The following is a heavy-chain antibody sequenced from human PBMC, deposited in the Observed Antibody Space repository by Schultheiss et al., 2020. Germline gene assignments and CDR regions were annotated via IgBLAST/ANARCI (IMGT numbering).Heavy chain of an antibody. CDR3: ARTARPVAVAGSMDV. D-gene: IGHD6-19*01. CDR2: IYTSGST. CDR1: GGSISSSSYY. J-gene: IGHJ6*02. V-gene: IGHV4-61*05. Sequence: SETLSLTCTVSGGSISSSSYYWGWIRQPPGKGLEWIGRIYTSGSTNYNPSLKSRVTMSVDTSKNQFSLKLSSVTAADTAVYYCARTARPVAVAGSMDVWGQGTTVTVSS.